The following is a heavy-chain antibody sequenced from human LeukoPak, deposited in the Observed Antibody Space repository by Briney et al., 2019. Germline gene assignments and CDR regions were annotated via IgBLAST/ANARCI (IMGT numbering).Heavy chain of an antibody. CDR1: GFTFSNVW. J-gene: IGHJ3*02. D-gene: IGHD3-9*01. CDR3: TTDLLGSYYDILTGYYAFDI. CDR2: IKSKTDGGTT. V-gene: IGHV3-15*01. Sequence: GGSLRLSCAASGFTFSNVWMSWVRQAPGKGLEWVGRIKSKTDGGTTDYRAPVKGRFTISRDYSKNTLYLQMNSLKTEDTAVYYCTTDLLGSYYDILTGYYAFDIWGRGTMVTVSS.